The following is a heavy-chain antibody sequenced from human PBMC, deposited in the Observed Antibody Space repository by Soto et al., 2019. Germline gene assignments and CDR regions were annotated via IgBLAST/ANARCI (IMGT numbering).Heavy chain of an antibody. CDR3: AKDWEGANFGLDC. J-gene: IGHJ4*02. CDR1: GFTFSSYG. Sequence: SLRLSCAASGFTFSSYGMHWVRQAPGKGLEWVAVISYDGSNKYYADSVKGRFTISRDNSKNTLYLQMNSLRAEDTAVYYCAKDWEGANFGLDCWGQGTLVTVSS. D-gene: IGHD1-26*01. V-gene: IGHV3-30*18. CDR2: ISYDGSNK.